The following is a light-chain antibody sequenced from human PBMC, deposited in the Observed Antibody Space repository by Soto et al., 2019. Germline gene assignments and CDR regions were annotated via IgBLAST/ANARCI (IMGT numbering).Light chain of an antibody. CDR1: QSINSNY. CDR3: QQYGSSPP. CDR2: YTY. J-gene: IGKJ5*01. Sequence: EIVLTQSPATLSLSPGERATLSCWASQSINSNYLAWYQQKPCLAPRLVIYYTYRRAHVIPDRLTGSGSGTDFTLTISRLEPEDSEIYYCQQYGSSPPFGQGTRLEIK. V-gene: IGKV3D-20*01.